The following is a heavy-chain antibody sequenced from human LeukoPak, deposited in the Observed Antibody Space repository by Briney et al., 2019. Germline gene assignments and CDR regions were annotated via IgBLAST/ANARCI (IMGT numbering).Heavy chain of an antibody. D-gene: IGHD3-22*01. V-gene: IGHV3-23*01. J-gene: IGHJ4*02. CDR2: ITGNGGST. CDR3: AKETYYYDSSGYYGYYFDS. CDR1: GITFISYA. Sequence: GGSLRLSRAASGITFISYAMSWVRQAPGKWLKLNSGITGNGGSTYYADSVKGRFTISRDNPKNTLYLQMNSLRAEDPAVYYCAKETYYYDSSGYYGYYFDSWGQGTLVTVSS.